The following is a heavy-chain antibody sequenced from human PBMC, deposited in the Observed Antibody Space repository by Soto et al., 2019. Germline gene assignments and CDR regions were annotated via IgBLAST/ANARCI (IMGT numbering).Heavy chain of an antibody. D-gene: IGHD3-16*01. Sequence: GGSLRLSCAASGFTFSSYTMNWVRQAPGKGLEWVSYISSSSSTIYYADSVKGRFTISRDNAKNSLYLQMNSLRAEDTAVYYCARVGSFVGIPLTHDYWGQGTLVTVSS. CDR2: ISSSSSTI. J-gene: IGHJ4*02. CDR1: GFTFSSYT. CDR3: ARVGSFVGIPLTHDY. V-gene: IGHV3-48*01.